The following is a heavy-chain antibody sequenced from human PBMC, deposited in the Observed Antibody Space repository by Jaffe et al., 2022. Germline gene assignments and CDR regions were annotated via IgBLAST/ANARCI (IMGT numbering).Heavy chain of an antibody. CDR3: ARDIYGSGNDY. CDR2: ISSSGSTI. D-gene: IGHD3-10*01. J-gene: IGHJ4*02. V-gene: IGHV3-48*03. Sequence: EVQLVESGGGLVQPGGSLRLSCAASGFTFSSYEMNWVRQAPGKGLEWVSYISSSGSTIYYADSVKGRFTISRDNAKNSLYLQMNSLRAEDTAVYYCARDIYGSGNDYWGQGTLVTVSS. CDR1: GFTFSSYE.